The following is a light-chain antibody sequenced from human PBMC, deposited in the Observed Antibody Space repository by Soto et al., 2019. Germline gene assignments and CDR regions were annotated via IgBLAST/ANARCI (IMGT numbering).Light chain of an antibody. J-gene: IGKJ5*01. CDR2: KAS. CDR3: QQLNTCPIT. V-gene: IGKV1-5*03. CDR1: QTISSW. Sequence: DIQMTESHSTLSGAVGDRVTITCRASQTISSWLAWYQQKPGKAPKLLIYKASTLKSGVPSRFSGSGSGTEFTLTISSLQPDDFATYYCQQLNTCPITFGQGTRLEIK.